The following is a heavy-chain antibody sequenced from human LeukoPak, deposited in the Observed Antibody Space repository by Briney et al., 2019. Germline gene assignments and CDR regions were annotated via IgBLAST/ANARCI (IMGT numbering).Heavy chain of an antibody. CDR3: ARGSCSGGSCYYMDV. J-gene: IGHJ6*03. CDR2: ISAYNGNT. V-gene: IGHV1-18*01. Sequence: GASVKVSCKASGYTFTSYGISWVRQAPGQGLEWMGWISAYNGNTNYAQNLQGRVTMTTDTSTSTAYMELRSLRSDDTAVYYCARGSCSGGSCYYMDVWGKGTTVTVSS. D-gene: IGHD2-15*01. CDR1: GYTFTSYG.